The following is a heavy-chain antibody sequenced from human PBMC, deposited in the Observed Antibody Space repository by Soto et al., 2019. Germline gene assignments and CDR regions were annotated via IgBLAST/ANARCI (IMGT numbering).Heavy chain of an antibody. V-gene: IGHV3-48*02. CDR2: ISSSSSTI. CDR1: GFTFSSYS. J-gene: IGHJ4*02. D-gene: IGHD5-12*01. CDR3: ARYSGYAE. Sequence: EVQLVESGGGLVQPGGSLRLSCAASGFTFSSYSMNWVRQAPGKGLEWVSYISSSSSTIYYADSVKGRFTISRDNAKNPLYLQVNGLRDEDRAVYYCARYSGYAEWGQGTLVTVSS.